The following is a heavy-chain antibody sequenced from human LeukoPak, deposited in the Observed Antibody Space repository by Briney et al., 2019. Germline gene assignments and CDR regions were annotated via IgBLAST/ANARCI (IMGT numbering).Heavy chain of an antibody. J-gene: IGHJ4*02. CDR1: GFTFSSYW. D-gene: IGHD2-2*01. V-gene: IGHV3-15*01. CDR3: TTGPEPAAMVSDF. Sequence: PGGSLRLSCAASGFTFSSYWMSWVRQAPGKGLEWVGRLKSNRDGGTTDYAAPVEGSFSISRDDSRNTLSLQMDSLKTDDTAVYFCTTGPEPAAMVSDFWGQGTLVTVSS. CDR2: LKSNRDGGTT.